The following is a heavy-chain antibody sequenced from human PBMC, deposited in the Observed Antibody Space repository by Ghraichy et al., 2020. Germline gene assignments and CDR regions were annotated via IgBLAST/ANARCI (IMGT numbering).Heavy chain of an antibody. V-gene: IGHV3-53*01. CDR1: GFTVSSTY. CDR2: IYSGGST. J-gene: IGHJ4*02. Sequence: GGSLRLSCAASGFTVSSTYMNWVRQAPGKGLEWVSIIYSGGSTYYADSVKGRFTISRDNSKNTPYLQMNSLRAEDTAVYYCARDRPFDYWGQGTLVTASS. CDR3: ARDRPFDY.